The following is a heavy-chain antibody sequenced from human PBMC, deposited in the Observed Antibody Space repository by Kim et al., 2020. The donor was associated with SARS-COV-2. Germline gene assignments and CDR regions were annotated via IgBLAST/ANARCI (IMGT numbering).Heavy chain of an antibody. V-gene: IGHV3-23*01. D-gene: IGHD6-13*01. CDR2: ISTSGA. CDR3: ARDRRGPAAGTWYFDL. CDR1: GFTFSSYA. J-gene: IGHJ2*01. Sequence: GGSLRLSCAASGFTFSSYAMGWVRQAQGKGLEWVSAISTSGAFYADSVKGRFTISRDNSKNTLYLQMNSLRAEDTAVYSCARDRRGPAAGTWYFDLWGRGTLVTVSS.